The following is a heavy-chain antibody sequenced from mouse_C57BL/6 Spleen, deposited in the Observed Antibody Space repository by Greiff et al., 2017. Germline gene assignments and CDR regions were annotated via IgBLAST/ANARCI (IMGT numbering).Heavy chain of an antibody. CDR1: GYTFTSYW. V-gene: IGHV1-74*01. Sequence: VQLQQPGAELVKPGASVQVSCKASGYTFTSYWMHWVQQRPGQGLEWIARLHPSDSYTNYNQKFKGNATLTVDKSSSTSYMQLISLTSEDSAVYYCAMDYGSSSWFAYWCQGTLVTVSA. CDR3: AMDYGSSSWFAY. CDR2: LHPSDSYT. J-gene: IGHJ3*01. D-gene: IGHD1-1*01.